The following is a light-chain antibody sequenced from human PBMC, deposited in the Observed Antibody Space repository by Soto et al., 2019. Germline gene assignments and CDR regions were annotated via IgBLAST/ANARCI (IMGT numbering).Light chain of an antibody. CDR2: GNS. Sequence: QSVLTQPPSVSGAPGQRVTISCTGSSSNIGAGYDVHWYQQLPGTAPKLLIYGNSNRPSGVPDRFSGSKSGTSASLAITGLLAEDEEDYYCQSYDSSLSGVVFGGGTKLTVL. CDR3: QSYDSSLSGVV. V-gene: IGLV1-40*01. J-gene: IGLJ2*01. CDR1: SSNIGAGYD.